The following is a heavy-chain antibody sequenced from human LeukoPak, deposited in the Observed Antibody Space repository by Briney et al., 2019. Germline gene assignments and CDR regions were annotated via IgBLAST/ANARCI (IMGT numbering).Heavy chain of an antibody. V-gene: IGHV3-21*01. Sequence: PGGSLRLSCGASGFTFSSYSMSWVRQAPGKGLEWVSSISSSSSYIYYADSVKGRFTIPRDNAKNSLYLQMNSLRAEDTAVYYCARVGSETYYYDSSGHDAFDIWGQGTMVTVSS. CDR3: ARVGSETYYYDSSGHDAFDI. CDR1: GFTFSSYS. J-gene: IGHJ3*02. D-gene: IGHD3-22*01. CDR2: ISSSSSYI.